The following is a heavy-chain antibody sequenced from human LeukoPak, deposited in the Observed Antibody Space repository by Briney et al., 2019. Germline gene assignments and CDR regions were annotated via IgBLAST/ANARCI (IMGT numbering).Heavy chain of an antibody. CDR1: GASISTYH. CDR2: AHSDGTT. J-gene: IGHJ4*02. CDR3: ARGGLYTYGYSYFDY. V-gene: IGHV4-4*07. D-gene: IGHD5-18*01. Sequence: SETLSLTCIVSGASISTYHWSWIRQSAEKGLEWIGRAHSDGTTNYNPSIKSRVTMSIDTSKNQLSLKLTSVTAADAAVYYCARGGLYTYGYSYFDYWGQGTLVTVSS.